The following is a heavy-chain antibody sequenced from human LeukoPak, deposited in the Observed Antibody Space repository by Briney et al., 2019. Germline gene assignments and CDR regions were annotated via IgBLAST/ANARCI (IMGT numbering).Heavy chain of an antibody. V-gene: IGHV3-74*01. CDR1: GFTFSSHW. CDR2: INGDGRNT. J-gene: IGHJ3*02. D-gene: IGHD2-8*01. Sequence: GGSLRLSCAASGFTFSSHWMNWVRQAPGKGLGWVARINGDGRNTNYADSVKGRFTISRDNATNTLYLQMHSLRAEDTAVYHCARSKSLYSTDAFDIWGQGTMVTVSS. CDR3: ARSKSLYSTDAFDI.